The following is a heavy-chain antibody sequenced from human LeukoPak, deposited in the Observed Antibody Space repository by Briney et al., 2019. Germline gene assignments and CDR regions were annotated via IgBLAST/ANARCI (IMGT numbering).Heavy chain of an antibody. Sequence: SETLSLTCTVSGGSISSSSYYWGGIRQPPGKGLEWIGSIYYSGSTYYNPSLKSRVTISVDTSKNQFSLKLSSVTAADTAVYYCARQLGYCSSTSCYADKVDYWGQGTLVTVSS. V-gene: IGHV4-39*01. CDR3: ARQLGYCSSTSCYADKVDY. D-gene: IGHD2-2*01. J-gene: IGHJ4*02. CDR1: GGSISSSSYY. CDR2: IYYSGST.